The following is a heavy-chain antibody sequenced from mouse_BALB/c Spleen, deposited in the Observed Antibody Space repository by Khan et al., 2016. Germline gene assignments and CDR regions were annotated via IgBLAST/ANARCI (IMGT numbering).Heavy chain of an antibody. CDR2: LRSKSNNYAT. J-gene: IGHJ3*01. CDR1: GFTFNTNA. CDR3: VRDTPVAY. Sequence: EVQLVESGGGLVQPRGSLKLSCAASGFTFNTNAMNWVRQAPGKGLEWVSRLRSKSNNYATYYADSVKARFTISRDDSQSMLYLQMNNLKTEDTAMYYCVRDTPVAYWGQGTLVTVSA. V-gene: IGHV10S3*01.